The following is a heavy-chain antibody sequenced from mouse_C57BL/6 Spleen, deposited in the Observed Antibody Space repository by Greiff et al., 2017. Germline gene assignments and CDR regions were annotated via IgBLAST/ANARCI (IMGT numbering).Heavy chain of an antibody. Sequence: VQLQQPGAELVRPGTSVKLSCKASGYTFTSYWMHWVKQRPGQGLEWIGVIDPSDSYTNYNQKFKGKATLTVDTSSSTAYMQLSSLTSADSAVYYYARKGNYDAMDYWGQGTSVTVSS. V-gene: IGHV1-59*01. D-gene: IGHD2-1*01. CDR1: GYTFTSYW. CDR2: IDPSDSYT. J-gene: IGHJ4*01. CDR3: ARKGNYDAMDY.